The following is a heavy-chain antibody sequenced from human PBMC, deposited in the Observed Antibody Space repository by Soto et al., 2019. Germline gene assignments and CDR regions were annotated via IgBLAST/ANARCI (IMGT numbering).Heavy chain of an antibody. D-gene: IGHD3-3*01. Sequence: QLHLVQSGAVVKKPGASVTVSCSASGYPVTAYYMHWVRQAPGRGLEWMGGINPATGAAKYTQTFQGGGTMTRDTATSTGFMELSGLTSEDTAVFYCARGGGVGVAGSAAFDMWGQGTLVTVSS. CDR1: GYPVTAYY. CDR2: INPATGAA. CDR3: ARGGGVGVAGSAAFDM. J-gene: IGHJ3*02. V-gene: IGHV1-2*02.